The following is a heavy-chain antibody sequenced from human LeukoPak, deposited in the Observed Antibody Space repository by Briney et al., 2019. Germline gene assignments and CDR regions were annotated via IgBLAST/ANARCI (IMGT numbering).Heavy chain of an antibody. D-gene: IGHD5-12*01. CDR1: GGSISSSSYY. CDR3: ARGAPGYSGYATA. J-gene: IGHJ5*02. Sequence: SETLSLTCTVSGGSISSSSYYWGWIRQPPGKGLEWIGSIYYSGSTYYNPSLKSRVTISVDTSKNQFSLKLSSVTAADTAVYYCARGAPGYSGYATAWGQGTLVTVSS. V-gene: IGHV4-39*01. CDR2: IYYSGST.